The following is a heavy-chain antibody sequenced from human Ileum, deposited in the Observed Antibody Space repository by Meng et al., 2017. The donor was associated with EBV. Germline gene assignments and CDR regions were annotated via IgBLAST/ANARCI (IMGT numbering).Heavy chain of an antibody. V-gene: IGHV3-15*01. CDR2: IKSKVDSGTA. Sequence: VRRGESGGGGVQPGGSLRLSCAASGFTFSTYAVHWVRQAPGKGLEWVGLIKSKVDSGTADYAEAVKGRFTISRDDSKNTLYLQMNSLRIEDTAVYYCTTGYSSASHDGYWGQGTLVTVSS. CDR1: GFTFSTYA. D-gene: IGHD6-6*01. CDR3: TTGYSSASHDGY. J-gene: IGHJ4*02.